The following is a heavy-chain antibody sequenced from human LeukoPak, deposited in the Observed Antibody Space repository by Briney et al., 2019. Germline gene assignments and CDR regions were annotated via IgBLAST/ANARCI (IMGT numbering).Heavy chain of an antibody. CDR1: GFTFSSYS. CDR2: ISSSSSYI. Sequence: GGSLRLSCAASGFTFSSYSMNWVRQAPGKGLEWVSFISSSSSYIYYADSVKGRFTISRDNAKNSLYLQMNSLRAEDTAVYYCARATTAMEPFDYWGQGTLVTVSS. V-gene: IGHV3-21*01. CDR3: ARATTAMEPFDY. J-gene: IGHJ4*02. D-gene: IGHD5-18*01.